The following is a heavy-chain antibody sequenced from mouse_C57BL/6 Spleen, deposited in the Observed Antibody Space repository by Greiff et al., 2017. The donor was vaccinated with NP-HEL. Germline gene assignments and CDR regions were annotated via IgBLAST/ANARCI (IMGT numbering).Heavy chain of an antibody. J-gene: IGHJ1*03. D-gene: IGHD1-1*01. V-gene: IGHV5-17*01. CDR2: ISSGSSTI. CDR3: ARLTTVVPNWYFDV. CDR1: GFTFSDYG. Sequence: EVMLVESGGGLVKPGGSLTLSCAASGFTFSDYGLHWVRQAPEKGLAWVAYISSGSSTIYYADTVKGRFTISRDNAKNTLFLQMTSLRSEDTAMYYCARLTTVVPNWYFDVWGTGTTVTVSS.